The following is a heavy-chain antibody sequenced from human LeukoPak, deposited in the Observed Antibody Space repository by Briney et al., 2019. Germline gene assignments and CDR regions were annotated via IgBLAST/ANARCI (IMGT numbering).Heavy chain of an antibody. Sequence: GASVKVSCKASGYTFANFGITWVRQAPGQGLEWVGWISVYNGNTNYAQNLQGRVTLTTDTSTSTAYMELRSLRSDDTALYYCARTCSSSRCYMVHWGQGTLVTVSS. J-gene: IGHJ4*02. CDR2: ISVYNGNT. D-gene: IGHD2-2*02. V-gene: IGHV1-18*01. CDR3: ARTCSSSRCYMVH. CDR1: GYTFANFG.